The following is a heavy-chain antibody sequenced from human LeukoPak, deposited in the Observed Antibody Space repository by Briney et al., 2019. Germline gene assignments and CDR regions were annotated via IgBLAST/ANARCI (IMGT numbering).Heavy chain of an antibody. D-gene: IGHD3-10*01. CDR2: IIPIFGTA. V-gene: IGHV1-69*13. Sequence: SVKVSCKASGGTFSSYAISWVRQAPGQGLEWMGGIIPIFGTANYAQKFQGRVTITADESTSTAYMALSSLRSEHTAVYYCARGPSGYGSGSYYYWFDPWGQGTLVTVSS. CDR1: GGTFSSYA. J-gene: IGHJ5*02. CDR3: ARGPSGYGSGSYYYWFDP.